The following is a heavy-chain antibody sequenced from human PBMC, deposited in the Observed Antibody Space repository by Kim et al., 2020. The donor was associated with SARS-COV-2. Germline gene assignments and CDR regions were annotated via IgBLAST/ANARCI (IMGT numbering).Heavy chain of an antibody. J-gene: IGHJ3*02. CDR3: VRENYWAFDI. CDR2: VSGSGTTT. CDR1: GFTFSSYS. Sequence: GGSLRLSCATSGFTFSSYSMNWVRQAPGKWLEWVSHVSGSGTTTKYADSVKGRFTISRDNAKNSLYQQMSGLRAEDTAVYYCVRENYWAFDIWGQGAMVT. D-gene: IGHD2-15*01. V-gene: IGHV3-48*04.